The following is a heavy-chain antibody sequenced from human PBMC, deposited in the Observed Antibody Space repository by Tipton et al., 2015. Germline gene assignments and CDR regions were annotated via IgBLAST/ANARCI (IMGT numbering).Heavy chain of an antibody. Sequence: LRLSCTVSGGSISSDAYYWSWIRQHPGKGLEWIGYIYYSGGTYYNPSLKSRVTISVDTSKNQFSLHLSSVTAADTAVYYCAREVWYNDSTGYDYWGQGTLVTVSS. V-gene: IGHV4-31*02. CDR1: GGSISSDAYY. J-gene: IGHJ4*02. CDR2: IYYSGGT. D-gene: IGHD3-22*01. CDR3: AREVWYNDSTGYDY.